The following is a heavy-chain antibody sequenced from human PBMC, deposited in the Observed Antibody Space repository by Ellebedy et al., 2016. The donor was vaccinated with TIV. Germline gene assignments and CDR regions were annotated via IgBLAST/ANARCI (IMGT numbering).Heavy chain of an antibody. Sequence: ASVKVSCXASGYTFTNYGISWVRQAPGQGLELMGWISGYNGNTNYAQKLQGRVTMTTDTSTSTAYMELRSLRSDDTAVYYCARLPGPLRRNYYYYMDVWGKGTTVTVSS. J-gene: IGHJ6*03. CDR3: ARLPGPLRRNYYYYMDV. CDR1: GYTFTNYG. CDR2: ISGYNGNT. D-gene: IGHD4-17*01. V-gene: IGHV1-18*01.